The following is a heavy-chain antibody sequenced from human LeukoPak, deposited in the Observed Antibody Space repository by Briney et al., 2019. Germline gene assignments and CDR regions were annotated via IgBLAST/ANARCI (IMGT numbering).Heavy chain of an antibody. D-gene: IGHD3-9*01. CDR1: GFTFNTYS. V-gene: IGHV3-23*01. Sequence: GGSLRLSCTASGFTFNTYSMTWVRQAPGKGLEWVAAISEGSVQTYYAGSVKGRFTISRDNSKNTLYLQMISLRAEDTAVYYCARDWLENGMDVWGQGTTVTVSS. J-gene: IGHJ6*02. CDR3: ARDWLENGMDV. CDR2: ISEGSVQT.